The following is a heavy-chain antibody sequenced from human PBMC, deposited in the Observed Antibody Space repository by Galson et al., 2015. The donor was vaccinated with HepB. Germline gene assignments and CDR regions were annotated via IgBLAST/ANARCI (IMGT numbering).Heavy chain of an antibody. V-gene: IGHV1-2*05. Sequence: SVKVSCKASGYTFTGYYMHWVRQAPGQGLEWMGRINPNSGGTNYAQKFQGRVTMTRDTSISTAYMELSRLRSDDTVVYYCARGGQYGSGSYYYYYGMDVWGQGTTVTVSS. CDR1: GYTFTGYY. CDR2: INPNSGGT. D-gene: IGHD3-10*01. CDR3: ARGGQYGSGSYYYYYGMDV. J-gene: IGHJ6*02.